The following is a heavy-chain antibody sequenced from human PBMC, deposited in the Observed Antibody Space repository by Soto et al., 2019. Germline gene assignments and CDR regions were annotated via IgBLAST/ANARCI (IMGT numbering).Heavy chain of an antibody. J-gene: IGHJ6*02. D-gene: IGHD3-10*01. V-gene: IGHV3-30-3*01. CDR1: GFTFSSYA. CDR2: ISYDGSNK. CDR3: ARGRYYYGSGSYYPIPLDYYYGMDV. Sequence: QVQLVESGGGVVQPGRSLRLSCAASGFTFSSYAMNWVRQAPGKGLEWVAVISYDGSNKYYADSVKGRFTISRDNSKNTLYLQMNSLRAEDTAVYYCARGRYYYGSGSYYPIPLDYYYGMDVWGQGTTVTVSS.